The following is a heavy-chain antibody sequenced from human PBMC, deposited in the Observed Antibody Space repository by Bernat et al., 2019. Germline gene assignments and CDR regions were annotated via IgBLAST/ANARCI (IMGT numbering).Heavy chain of an antibody. CDR1: GGSISSGGYY. J-gene: IGHJ5*02. V-gene: IGHV4-31*03. D-gene: IGHD5-18*01. CDR2: IYYSGST. CDR3: ARWTRGGTANTKFDH. Sequence: QVQLQESGPGLVKPSQTLSLTCTVSGGSISSGGYYWSWIRQHPGKGLEWIGYIYYSGSTYYNPSLKSRVTISVDTSKNQFSLKLSSVTAADTAVYYCARWTRGGTANTKFDHWGQGTLVTVSS.